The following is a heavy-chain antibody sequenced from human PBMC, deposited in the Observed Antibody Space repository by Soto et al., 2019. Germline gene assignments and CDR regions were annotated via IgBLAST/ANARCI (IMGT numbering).Heavy chain of an antibody. V-gene: IGHV4-30-2*01. J-gene: IGHJ4*02. CDR3: ARVFDTVGSFEY. CDR1: GGSISSGGYP. D-gene: IGHD3-10*02. CDR2: IYHSGST. Sequence: PSVTQSLSCAVSGGSISSGGYPWSWIRQPPGKGLEWIGYIYHSGSTYYNPSLKSRVTISVDRSKNQFSLKLSSVTAADTAVYYCARVFDTVGSFEYWGQGTLVTVSS.